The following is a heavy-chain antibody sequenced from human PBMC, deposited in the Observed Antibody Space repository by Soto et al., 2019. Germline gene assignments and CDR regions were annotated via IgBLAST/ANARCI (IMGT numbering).Heavy chain of an antibody. J-gene: IGHJ4*02. CDR1: NGSFSCYY. CDR2: ISQSGST. V-gene: IGHV4-34*01. Sequence: SETRSLTCSVYNGSFSCYYWNWIRQPPGNWLEWRVEISQSGSTDYNVSLKSLFAISVDKSKNQSSLKVTSVTAADTAVYYCARGDSGSYFDYWGQGALVTVSS. CDR3: ARGDSGSYFDY. D-gene: IGHD1-26*01.